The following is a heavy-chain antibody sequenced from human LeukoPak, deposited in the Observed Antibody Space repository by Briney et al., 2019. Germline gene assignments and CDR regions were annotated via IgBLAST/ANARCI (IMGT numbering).Heavy chain of an antibody. V-gene: IGHV3-23*01. CDR3: AKGRFADGYNL. CDR1: GFTFSTYV. CDR2: IGGGDTT. Sequence: PGGSLRLSCAASGFTFSTYVMTWVRQPPGKGLEWVSAIGGGDTTYYADSVKGRFTISRDNSKNTLYLQMDSLRAVDTAVYYCAKGRFADGYNLWGQGTLVTVSS. J-gene: IGHJ4*02. D-gene: IGHD5-24*01.